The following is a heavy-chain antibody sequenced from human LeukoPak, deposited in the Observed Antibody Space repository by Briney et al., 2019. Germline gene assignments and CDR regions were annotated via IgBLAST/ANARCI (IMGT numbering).Heavy chain of an antibody. D-gene: IGHD6-19*01. V-gene: IGHV1-18*01. CDR3: ARTQKQWLVPTVPDY. Sequence: RASVKVSCKASGYTFTSYGISWVRQAPGQGLEWMGWISAYNGNTNYAQKLQGRVTMTTDTSTSTAYMELRSLRSDDTAVYYCARTQKQWLVPTVPDYWGQGTLVTVSS. J-gene: IGHJ4*02. CDR2: ISAYNGNT. CDR1: GYTFTSYG.